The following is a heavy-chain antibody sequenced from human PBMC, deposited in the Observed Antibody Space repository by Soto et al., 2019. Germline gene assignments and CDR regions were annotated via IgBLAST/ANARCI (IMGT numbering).Heavy chain of an antibody. D-gene: IGHD6-13*01. V-gene: IGHV1-46*03. Sequence: ASVKVSFKASGYTFSSCYMHWMRQAPGQGLEYMGRINPSGGSTNYAQKLQGRVTMTRDTSTSTVYMELNSLISEDTAVYYCARRHSSSAFDYWGQGTLVTVSS. CDR2: INPSGGST. CDR1: GYTFSSCY. J-gene: IGHJ4*02. CDR3: ARRHSSSAFDY.